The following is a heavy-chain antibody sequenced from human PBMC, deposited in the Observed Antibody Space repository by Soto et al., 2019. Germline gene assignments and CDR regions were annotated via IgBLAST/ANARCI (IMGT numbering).Heavy chain of an antibody. V-gene: IGHV3-23*04. J-gene: IGHJ4*02. CDR1: GFTFNTYS. Sequence: EAHLVESGGGLVQPGGSLRVSCVASGFTFNTYSMSWVRQAPGKGLEWVSSLSGSSGRTKYADSVKGRFTISRDNSKSTLYLEMNSLRAEDTAIYYCAKDLRPCDSSGYSSFDYWGQGTLVIVSS. CDR3: AKDLRPCDSSGYSSFDY. CDR2: LSGSSGRT. D-gene: IGHD3-22*01.